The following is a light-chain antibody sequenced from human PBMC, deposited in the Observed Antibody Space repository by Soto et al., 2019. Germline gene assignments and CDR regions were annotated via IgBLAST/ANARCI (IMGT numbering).Light chain of an antibody. CDR1: QSVSSK. CDR3: QQYNNWIT. CDR2: GAS. J-gene: IGKJ5*01. Sequence: RVMAQSPATLSVSPGESATLSCKASQSVSSKLAWYQQKPGQAPRLLIYGASTRATGIPARFSGSGSGTEFTLTISRLQSEDFAVYYCQQYNNWITFGQGTRLEIK. V-gene: IGKV3-15*01.